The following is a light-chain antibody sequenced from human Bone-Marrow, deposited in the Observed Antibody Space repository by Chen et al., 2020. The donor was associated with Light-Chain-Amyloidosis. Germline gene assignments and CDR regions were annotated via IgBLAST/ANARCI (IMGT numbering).Light chain of an antibody. J-gene: IGLJ3*02. Sequence: QSALTQPASVSGSPGQSITISCPGTSSDVGSYNLVSWYQQHPGKAPKLMIYEGSKRPSGVSKRFSGSTSGNAASLTISGLQAEDEADYYCCSDAGSSTWVFGGGTKLTVL. CDR1: SSDVGSYNL. V-gene: IGLV2-23*01. CDR2: EGS. CDR3: CSDAGSSTWV.